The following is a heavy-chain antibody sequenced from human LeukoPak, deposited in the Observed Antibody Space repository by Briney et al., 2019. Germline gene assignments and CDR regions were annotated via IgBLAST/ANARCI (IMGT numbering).Heavy chain of an antibody. CDR2: ISSSSSYI. CDR1: GFTFSSYS. Sequence: PGGSLRLSCAASGFTFSSYSMKWVRQAPGKGLEWVSSISSSSSYIDYVDSVKGRFTISRDNAKNSLYLQMNSLRAEDTAVYYCARASNGYNGHYFDYWGQGTLVTVSS. V-gene: IGHV3-21*01. J-gene: IGHJ4*02. D-gene: IGHD5-24*01. CDR3: ARASNGYNGHYFDY.